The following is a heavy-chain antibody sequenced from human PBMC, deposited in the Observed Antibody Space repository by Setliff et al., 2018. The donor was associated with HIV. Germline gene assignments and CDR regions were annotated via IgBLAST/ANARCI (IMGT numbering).Heavy chain of an antibody. J-gene: IGHJ5*02. V-gene: IGHV4-61*02. D-gene: IGHD6-13*01. CDR1: GGSINSGSYY. CDR3: ARLGMAAAGSNWFDP. Sequence: SETLSLTCTVSGGSINSGSYYWSWIRQPAGKGLEWIGRIYTSGITNYNPSLKSRVIISVDTSKNQFSLRLTSVTAADAAVYYCARLGMAAAGSNWFDPWGQGTLVTVSS. CDR2: IYTSGIT.